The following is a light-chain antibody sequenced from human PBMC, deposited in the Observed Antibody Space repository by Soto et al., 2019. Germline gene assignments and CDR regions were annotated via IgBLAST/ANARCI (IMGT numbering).Light chain of an antibody. V-gene: IGKV3-20*01. J-gene: IGKJ1*01. CDR3: QQSGGTPWT. Sequence: EMALTQSPGTLSLSPGERATLSCRASQSGSNSYLAWYQQKPGQAPRLLIYGASSRATGIPDRLSGSGSGKAFALTISRLEPEACAVYHCQQSGGTPWTFGQGTKVDIK. CDR1: QSGSNSY. CDR2: GAS.